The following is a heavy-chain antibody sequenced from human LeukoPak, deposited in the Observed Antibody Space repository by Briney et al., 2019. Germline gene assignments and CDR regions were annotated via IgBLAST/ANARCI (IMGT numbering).Heavy chain of an antibody. V-gene: IGHV3-48*02. CDR3: ARDRVGYPKYYFDY. CDR2: VSSSSSAI. J-gene: IGHJ4*02. Sequence: TGGSLRLSCAASGFTFSSYSMNWVRQAPGKGLEWVSYVSSSSSAIYYADSVKGRSTISRDNAKNSLYLQMNSLTDDDTAVYYCARDRVGYPKYYFDYWGQGTLVTVSS. D-gene: IGHD5-12*01. CDR1: GFTFSSYS.